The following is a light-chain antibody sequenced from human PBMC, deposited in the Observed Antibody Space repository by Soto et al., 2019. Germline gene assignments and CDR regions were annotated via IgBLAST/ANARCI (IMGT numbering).Light chain of an antibody. CDR1: SSNIGAGYD. CDR3: QSYDSSLGGSRV. V-gene: IGLV1-40*01. CDR2: GNS. Sequence: QSVLTQPPSVSGAPGQRVTISCTGGSSNIGAGYDVHWYQQLPGTAPKLLIYGNSNRPSGVPDRFSGSKSGTSASLAITGLQAEDEADYYCQSYDSSLGGSRVFGGGTKLTVL. J-gene: IGLJ3*02.